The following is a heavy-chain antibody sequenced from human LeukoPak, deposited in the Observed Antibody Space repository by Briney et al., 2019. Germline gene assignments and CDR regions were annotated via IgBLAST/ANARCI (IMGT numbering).Heavy chain of an antibody. CDR2: ISHDRSNS. CDR3: ARDLSGSYMSDY. Sequence: GRSLRLSCAASGFTFSNYAMHWARQAPGKGLEWVAFISHDRSNSCHADSVKGRFTISRDNSKNTPYLQMNSLTDEDTAVYYCARDLSGSYMSDYWGQGALVTVSS. CDR1: GFTFSNYA. J-gene: IGHJ4*02. D-gene: IGHD3-10*01. V-gene: IGHV3-30-3*01.